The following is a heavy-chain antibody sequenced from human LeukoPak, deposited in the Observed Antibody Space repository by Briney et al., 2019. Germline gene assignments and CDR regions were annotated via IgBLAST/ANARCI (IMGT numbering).Heavy chain of an antibody. CDR1: GFTFSSYS. Sequence: GGSLRLSCAASGFTFSSYSMNWVRQAPGKGLEWVSPISSSSYIYYADSVKGRFTISRDNAKNSLYLQMNSLRAEDTAVYYCAGYCSSTSCPFDYWGQGTLVTVSS. CDR2: ISSSSYI. J-gene: IGHJ4*02. D-gene: IGHD2-2*01. V-gene: IGHV3-21*01. CDR3: AGYCSSTSCPFDY.